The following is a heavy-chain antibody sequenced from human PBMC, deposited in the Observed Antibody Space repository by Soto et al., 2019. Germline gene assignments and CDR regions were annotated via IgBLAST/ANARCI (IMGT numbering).Heavy chain of an antibody. CDR3: ASLLYCSGGSCYHPRFDY. Sequence: SETLSLTCTVSGGSISSGGYYWSWIRQHPGKGLEWIGYIYYSGSTYYNPSLKSRVTISVDTSKNQFSLKLSSVTAADTAVYYCASLLYCSGGSCYHPRFDYWGQGTLVTVSS. CDR1: GGSISSGGYY. D-gene: IGHD2-15*01. CDR2: IYYSGST. V-gene: IGHV4-31*03. J-gene: IGHJ4*02.